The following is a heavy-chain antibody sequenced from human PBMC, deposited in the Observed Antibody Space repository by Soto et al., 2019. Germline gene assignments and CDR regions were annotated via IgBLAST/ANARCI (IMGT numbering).Heavy chain of an antibody. CDR2: INDDGNEK. J-gene: IGHJ6*04. CDR1: DLAFAAHW. D-gene: IGHD3-3*01. Sequence: EVQLVESGGGLVQPGGSLRLSCAASDLAFAAHWMIWVRQAPGKGLEWVANINDDGNEKYLVDSVKGRFTISRDNAKNLMNQPMNSLIDKDTAEYSGVRYRRRTGGHTWGRSGLMDGWGKGTLVTVSS. V-gene: IGHV3-7*01. CDR3: VRYRRRTGGHTWGRSGLMDG.